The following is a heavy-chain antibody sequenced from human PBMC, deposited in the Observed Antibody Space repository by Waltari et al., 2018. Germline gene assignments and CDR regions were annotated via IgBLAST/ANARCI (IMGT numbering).Heavy chain of an antibody. CDR1: DNSFTSSW. V-gene: IGHV5-51*01. Sequence: EVHLVQLGAEVKKPGESLKISCKGSDNSFTSSWLGWVPQMPGKGLEWMGIIYPGDSDTRYSPSFQGQVTISADKSISTAYLQWSSLKASDTAMYYCARLPRGAHGLDYWGQGTLVTVSS. CDR3: ARLPRGAHGLDY. D-gene: IGHD1-26*01. CDR2: IYPGDSDT. J-gene: IGHJ4*02.